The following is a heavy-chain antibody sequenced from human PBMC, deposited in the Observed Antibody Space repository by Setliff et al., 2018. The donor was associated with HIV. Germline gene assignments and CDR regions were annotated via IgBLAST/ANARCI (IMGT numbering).Heavy chain of an antibody. D-gene: IGHD4-17*01. CDR1: GYTFTNYA. CDR2: INAGNDNT. Sequence: VKVSCKASGYTFTNYAMHWVRQAPGQRLEWMGWINAGNDNTKYSHKFQGRVTMTTDTATSTAYMEVRSLRSDDTAVYYCARTDYGGNSGGNYFDYWGQGSLVTVSS. CDR3: ARTDYGGNSGGNYFDY. J-gene: IGHJ4*02. V-gene: IGHV1-3*01.